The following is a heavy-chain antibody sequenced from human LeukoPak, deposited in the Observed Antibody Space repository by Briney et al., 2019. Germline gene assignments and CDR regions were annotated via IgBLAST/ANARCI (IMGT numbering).Heavy chain of an antibody. CDR2: IHPGGST. Sequence: IPSETLSLTCAVYGGSLRADFWSWIRQPPGKGLEWNGDIHPGGSTKYNPSLESRVTISVDTSKNQFSLRLTSVTAADTAVYYCARAPDRIRFDPWGQGALVTVSS. CDR3: ARAPDRIRFDP. D-gene: IGHD1-14*01. J-gene: IGHJ5*02. V-gene: IGHV4-34*01. CDR1: GGSLRADF.